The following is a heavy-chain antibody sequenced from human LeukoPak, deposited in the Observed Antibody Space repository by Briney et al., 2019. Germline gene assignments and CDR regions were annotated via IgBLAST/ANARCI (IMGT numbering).Heavy chain of an antibody. CDR3: ARGRGYDFWSSNVNWFDP. Sequence: ASVKVSCKASGYTFTGYYMHWVRQAPGQGLEWMGWMNPNSGSTGYAQKFQGRVTMTRNTSISTAYMELSSLRSEDTAVYYCARGRGYDFWSSNVNWFDPWGQGTLVTVSS. V-gene: IGHV1-8*02. CDR2: MNPNSGST. J-gene: IGHJ5*02. CDR1: GYTFTGYY. D-gene: IGHD3-3*01.